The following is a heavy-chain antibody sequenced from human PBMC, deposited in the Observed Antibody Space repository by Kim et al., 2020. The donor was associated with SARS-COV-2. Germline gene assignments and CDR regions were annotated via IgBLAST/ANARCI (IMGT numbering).Heavy chain of an antibody. Sequence: GGSLRLSCAASGFTVSSNYMSWVRQAPGKGLEWVSVIYSGGSTYYADSVKGRFTISRDNSKNTLYLQMNSLRAEDTAVYYCARGEASYDILTGYYISGGFDPWGQGTLVTVSS. J-gene: IGHJ5*02. V-gene: IGHV3-53*01. CDR1: GFTVSSNY. D-gene: IGHD3-9*01. CDR2: IYSGGST. CDR3: ARGEASYDILTGYYISGGFDP.